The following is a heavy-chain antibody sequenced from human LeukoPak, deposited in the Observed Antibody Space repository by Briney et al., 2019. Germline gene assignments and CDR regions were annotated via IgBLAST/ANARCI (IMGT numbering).Heavy chain of an antibody. CDR2: LDSDGSST. CDR1: GFTFSSHW. D-gene: IGHD3-3*01. V-gene: IGHV3-74*01. CDR3: VRGRGYYNHDAFDI. J-gene: IGHJ3*02. Sequence: GQSLRLSCAASGFTFSSHWMHWVRQAPGKGLVWVSRLDSDGSSTSYADSVKGRFTISRENAKSTVYLQMNNLRADDTAVYYCVRGRGYYNHDAFDIWGQGTMVTVSS.